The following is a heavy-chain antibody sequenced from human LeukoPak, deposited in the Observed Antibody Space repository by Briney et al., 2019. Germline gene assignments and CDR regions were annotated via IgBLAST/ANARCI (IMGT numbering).Heavy chain of an antibody. CDR1: GFTFDDYA. J-gene: IGHJ3*02. CDR2: ISWNSGSI. V-gene: IGHV3-9*03. Sequence: PGGSLRLSCAASGFTFDDYAMHWVRQAPGKGLEWVSGISWNSGSIGYADSVKGRFTISRDNAKNSLYLQMNSLRAEDMALYYCAGARSGSYRDAFDIWGQGTMVTVSS. D-gene: IGHD3-10*01. CDR3: AGARSGSYRDAFDI.